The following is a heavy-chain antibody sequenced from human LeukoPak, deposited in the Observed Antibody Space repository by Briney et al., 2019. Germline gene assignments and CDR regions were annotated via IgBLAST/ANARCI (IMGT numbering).Heavy chain of an antibody. D-gene: IGHD5-12*01. CDR2: ISWNSGSI. CDR1: GFTFDDYA. J-gene: IGHJ4*02. V-gene: IGHV3-9*01. CDR3: AKDFGRSAYDRPFDY. Sequence: GGSLRLSCAASGFTFDDYAMHWVRQAPGKGLEWVSGISWNSGSIAYADSVKGRFTISRDNAKNSLYLQMNSLRAEDTALYYCAKDFGRSAYDRPFDYWGQGTVVTVSS.